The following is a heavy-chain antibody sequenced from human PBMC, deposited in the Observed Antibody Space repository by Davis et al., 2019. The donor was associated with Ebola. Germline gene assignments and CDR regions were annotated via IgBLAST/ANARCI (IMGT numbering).Heavy chain of an antibody. CDR1: GYTFTSYY. Sequence: ASVKVSCKASGYTFTSYYMHWVRQAPGQGLEWMGIINPSGGSTSYAQKLQGRVTMTRDTSTSTVYMELSSLRSEDTAVYYCARRGYSYGFDYWGQGTLVTVSS. CDR2: INPSGGST. J-gene: IGHJ4*02. CDR3: ARRGYSYGFDY. V-gene: IGHV1-46*01. D-gene: IGHD5-18*01.